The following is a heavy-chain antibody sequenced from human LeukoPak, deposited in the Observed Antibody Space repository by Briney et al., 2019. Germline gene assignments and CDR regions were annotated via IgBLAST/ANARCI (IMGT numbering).Heavy chain of an antibody. V-gene: IGHV1-2*02. Sequence: GASVKVSCKASGYTFTGYYMHWVRQAPGQGLELMGWINPNSGGTNYAQKFQGRVTMTRDTSISTAYMELSRLRSDDTAVYYCAGSRTYYYYYMDVWGKGTTVTVSS. CDR3: AGSRTYYYYYMDV. CDR2: INPNSGGT. J-gene: IGHJ6*03. CDR1: GYTFTGYY. D-gene: IGHD1-26*01.